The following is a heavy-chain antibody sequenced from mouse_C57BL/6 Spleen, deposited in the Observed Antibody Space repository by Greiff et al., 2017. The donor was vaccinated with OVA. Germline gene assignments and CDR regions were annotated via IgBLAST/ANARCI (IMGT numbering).Heavy chain of an antibody. D-gene: IGHD1-1*01. CDR2: INPSNGGT. J-gene: IGHJ1*03. CDR1: GYTFTSYW. V-gene: IGHV1-53*01. Sequence: QVQLQQPGTELVKPGASVKLSCKASGYTFTSYWMHWVKQRPGQGLEWIGNINPSNGGTNYNEKFKSKATLTVDKSSSTAYMQISSLTSEDSAVYYCAREGGYYVSSYGDWYFDVWGTGTTVTVSS. CDR3: AREGGYYVSSYGDWYFDV.